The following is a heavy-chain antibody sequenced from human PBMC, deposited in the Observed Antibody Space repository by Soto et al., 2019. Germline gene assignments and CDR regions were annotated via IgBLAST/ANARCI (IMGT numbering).Heavy chain of an antibody. CDR3: ASAPIGPPTYCSGGSCYSIKYYFEY. V-gene: IGHV1-18*01. CDR2: ISAYNGNT. Sequence: ASVKVSCKASGYTFTSYGISWVRQAPGQGLEWMGWISAYNGNTNYAQKLQGRVTMTTDTSTSTAYMELRSLRSDDTAVYYCASAPIGPPTYCSGGSCYSIKYYFEYWGQGTLVPVSA. CDR1: GYTFTSYG. J-gene: IGHJ4*02. D-gene: IGHD2-15*01.